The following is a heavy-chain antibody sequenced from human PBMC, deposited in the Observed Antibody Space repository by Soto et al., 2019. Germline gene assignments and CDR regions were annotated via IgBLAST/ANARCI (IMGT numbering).Heavy chain of an antibody. CDR2: MNPNSGNT. Sequence: GASVKVSCKASGYTFTSYGISWVRQATGQGLEWMGWMNPNSGNTGYAQRFQGRVTMTRNTSISTAYMELSSLRSEDTAVYYCARERSAAGTGWFDPWGQGTLVTVSS. J-gene: IGHJ5*02. CDR3: ARERSAAGTGWFDP. V-gene: IGHV1-8*02. CDR1: GYTFTSYG. D-gene: IGHD6-13*01.